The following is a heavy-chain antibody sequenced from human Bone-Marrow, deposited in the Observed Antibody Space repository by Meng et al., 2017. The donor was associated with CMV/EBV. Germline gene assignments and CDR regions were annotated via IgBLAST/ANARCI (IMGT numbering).Heavy chain of an antibody. V-gene: IGHV1-2*02. CDR2: INPNTGDT. Sequence: ASVKVSCKTSGYAFTGYYVHWVRQAPGQGLEWMGWINPNTGDTNYAQNFQGRVTVTRDTSISTAYMELSRLRSDDTAVYYCARDWGGYCGSTSCRTVEFDYWGQGTLVTVSS. CDR1: GYAFTGYY. CDR3: ARDWGGYCGSTSCRTVEFDY. J-gene: IGHJ4*02. D-gene: IGHD2-2*01.